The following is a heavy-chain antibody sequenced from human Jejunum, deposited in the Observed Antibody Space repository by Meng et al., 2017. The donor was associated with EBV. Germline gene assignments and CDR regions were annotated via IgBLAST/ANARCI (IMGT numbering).Heavy chain of an antibody. V-gene: IGHV3-15*01. CDR2: IKSKTAGGTV. J-gene: IGHJ4*02. CDR1: GFTFSNTW. CDR3: TATFHSDSSGRY. Sequence: VQLAESGEGLVKPGGSLRLSCAASGFTFSNTWMAWVRQAPGKGLEWVGRIKSKTAGGTVDYAVPVIGRFSISRDDSKNTLYLQMNSLKTDDTAVYFCTATFHSDSSGRYWGQGTLVTVSS. D-gene: IGHD3-22*01.